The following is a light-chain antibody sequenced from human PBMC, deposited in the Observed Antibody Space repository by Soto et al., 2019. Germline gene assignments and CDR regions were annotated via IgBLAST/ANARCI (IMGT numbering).Light chain of an antibody. V-gene: IGLV4-69*01. CDR2: LNSDGSH. J-gene: IGLJ2*01. CDR3: QTWGTDIVV. CDR1: SGHSSYA. Sequence: QLVLPQAPSASASLGASVKLTCTLSSGHSSYAIAWHQQQPEKGPRYLMKLNSDGSHSKGDGIPDRFSGSSSGAERYLPISSLQSEDEADYYCQTWGTDIVVFGGGTKLPVL.